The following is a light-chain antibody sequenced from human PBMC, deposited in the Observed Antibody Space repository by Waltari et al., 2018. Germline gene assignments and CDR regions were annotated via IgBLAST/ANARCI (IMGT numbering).Light chain of an antibody. CDR1: QTITKRY. CDR2: GAS. V-gene: IGKV3-20*01. J-gene: IGKJ2*01. Sequence: VLTQSPGPLSLSSGETATLSCRASQTITKRYFAWYQQKPGQAPRLRIYGASSRAAGVPDRFSGSGSGTDFTLTISRLEPEDFAVYFCQQYGSSIMYTFGQGTKLEIK. CDR3: QQYGSSIMYT.